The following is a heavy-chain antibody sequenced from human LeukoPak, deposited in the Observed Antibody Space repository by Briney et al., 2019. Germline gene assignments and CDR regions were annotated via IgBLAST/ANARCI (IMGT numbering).Heavy chain of an antibody. CDR2: INPSGGST. Sequence: ASVKVSCKASGYTFTSYYMHWVRQAPGQGLEWMGIINPSGGSTSYAQKFQGRVTITRDMSTSTVYMQLSSLRSEDTAVYYCARASGVVVAAGTWGQGTLVTVSS. CDR3: ARASGVVVAAGT. V-gene: IGHV1-46*01. J-gene: IGHJ5*02. D-gene: IGHD2-15*01. CDR1: GYTFTSYY.